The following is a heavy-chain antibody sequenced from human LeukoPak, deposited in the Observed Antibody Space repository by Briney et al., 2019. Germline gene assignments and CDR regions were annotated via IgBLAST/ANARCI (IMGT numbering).Heavy chain of an antibody. D-gene: IGHD3-22*01. Sequence: GGSLRLSCAASGFTFSSYSMNWVRQAPGKGLEWVSSISSSSSYIYYADSVKGRFTISRDNAKNSLYLQMNSLRAEDTAVYYCARDEDSSGYCDYWGQGTLVTVPS. CDR1: GFTFSSYS. CDR2: ISSSSSYI. V-gene: IGHV3-21*01. J-gene: IGHJ4*02. CDR3: ARDEDSSGYCDY.